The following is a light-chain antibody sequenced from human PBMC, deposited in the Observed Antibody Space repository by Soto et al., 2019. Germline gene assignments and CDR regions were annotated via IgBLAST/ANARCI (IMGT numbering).Light chain of an antibody. J-gene: IGLJ2*01. V-gene: IGLV2-14*01. CDR1: SSDVGGYNY. Sequence: QSALTQPASVSGSPGQSITISCTGTSSDVGGYNYVSWYQQHPGKAPKLMIYDVSNRPSGVSNRFSGSKSGNTASLTVSGLLAEDEADYYCSLYAGSNNVVFGGGTKLTVL. CDR2: DVS. CDR3: SLYAGSNNVV.